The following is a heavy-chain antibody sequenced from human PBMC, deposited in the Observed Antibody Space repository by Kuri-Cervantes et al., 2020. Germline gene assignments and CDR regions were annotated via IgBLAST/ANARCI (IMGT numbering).Heavy chain of an antibody. CDR1: GFTFSNYW. CDR2: ISSSGSTI. Sequence: GESLKISCAASGFTFSNYWMSWVRQAPGKGLEWVSYISSSGSTIYYADSVKGRFTISRDNSKNTLYLQMNSLRAEDTAVYYCARDHRKSGSYYYYGMDVWGQGTTVTVSS. CDR3: ARDHRKSGSYYYYGMDV. V-gene: IGHV3-48*01. J-gene: IGHJ6*02. D-gene: IGHD1-26*01.